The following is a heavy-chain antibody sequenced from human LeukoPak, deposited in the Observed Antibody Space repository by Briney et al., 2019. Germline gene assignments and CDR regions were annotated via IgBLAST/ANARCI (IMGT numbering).Heavy chain of an antibody. V-gene: IGHV3-23*01. J-gene: IGHJ5*01. D-gene: IGHD1-1*01. CDR2: IIDGGIGT. CDR3: AKGSRGNYDS. CDR1: GFTFNNYA. Sequence: PGGSLRLSCAASGFTFNNYAMNWVRQAPGKGLEWVSPIIDGGIGTYYADSVKGRFTISRDNTKNTLYLQMNSLRDEDTAVYYCAKGSRGNYDSWGQGTLVTVSS.